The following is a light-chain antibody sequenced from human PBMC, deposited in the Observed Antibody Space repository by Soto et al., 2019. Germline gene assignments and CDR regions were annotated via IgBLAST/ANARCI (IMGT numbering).Light chain of an antibody. J-gene: IGKJ2*01. CDR2: GAS. V-gene: IGKV3D-7*01. CDR1: QSVSSSY. CDR3: QQDYNLPQDT. Sequence: EIVMTQSPATLSLSPGERATLSCRASQSVSSSYLSWYQQKPGQAPRLLIYGASTRDTVIPARFSGSGSGTDFTLTISSLQPEDFAVYYCQQDYNLPQDTFGQGTKLEIK.